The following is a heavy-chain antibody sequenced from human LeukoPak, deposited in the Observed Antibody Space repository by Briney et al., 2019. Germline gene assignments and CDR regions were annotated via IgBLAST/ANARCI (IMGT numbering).Heavy chain of an antibody. CDR2: INPSGGST. CDR3: AREAPYCSGGSCYFDY. J-gene: IGHJ4*02. CDR1: GYTFTSYY. D-gene: IGHD2-15*01. Sequence: ASVKVSCKASGYTFTSYYMHWVRQAPGQGLEWMGIINPSGGSTSYAQKFQGRVTMTRDTSTSTVYMELSSLRSEDTAVYYCAREAPYCSGGSCYFDYWGQGTLVTVSS. V-gene: IGHV1-46*01.